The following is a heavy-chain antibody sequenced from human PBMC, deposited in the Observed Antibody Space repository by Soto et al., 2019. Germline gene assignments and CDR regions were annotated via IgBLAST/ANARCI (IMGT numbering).Heavy chain of an antibody. CDR3: ARVSIAALDYYYGMDV. V-gene: IGHV1-69*06. J-gene: IGHJ6*02. CDR1: GGTFSSYA. Sequence: SVKVSCKASGGTFSSYAISWVRQAPGQGLEWMGGIIPIFGTANYAQKFQGRVTITADKSTSTAYMGLSSLRSEDTAVYYCARVSIAALDYYYGMDVWGQGTTVTVSS. CDR2: IIPIFGTA. D-gene: IGHD6-6*01.